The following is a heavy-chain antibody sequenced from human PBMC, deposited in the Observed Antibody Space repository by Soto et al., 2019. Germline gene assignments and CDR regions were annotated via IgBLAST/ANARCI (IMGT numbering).Heavy chain of an antibody. Sequence: GSLRLSCAASGFTFSSYGMHWVRQAPGKGLEWVAVIWYDGSNKYYADSVKGRFTISRDNSKNTLYLQMNSLRAEDTAVYYCAKGSYYDILTGYYYYYGMDVWGQGTTVTVSS. CDR1: GFTFSSYG. CDR3: AKGSYYDILTGYYYYYGMDV. CDR2: IWYDGSNK. V-gene: IGHV3-33*06. J-gene: IGHJ6*02. D-gene: IGHD3-9*01.